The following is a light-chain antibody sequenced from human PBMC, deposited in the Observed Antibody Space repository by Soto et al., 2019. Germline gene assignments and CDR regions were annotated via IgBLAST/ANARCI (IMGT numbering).Light chain of an antibody. J-gene: IGKJ2*01. Sequence: EIVLTQSPGTLSLSPGERATLSCMASQTLTTRFLAWYQQKPGQAPRLLIYGASSRATGIPDRFSGSGSGTDYTLTISRLEPEDFAVYSCQQYADLPYTFGQRTTLEIK. CDR1: QTLTTRF. V-gene: IGKV3-20*01. CDR3: QQYADLPYT. CDR2: GAS.